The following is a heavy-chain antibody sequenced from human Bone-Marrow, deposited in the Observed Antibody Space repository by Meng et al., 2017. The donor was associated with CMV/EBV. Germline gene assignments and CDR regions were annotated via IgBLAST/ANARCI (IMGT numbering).Heavy chain of an antibody. V-gene: IGHV3-21*04. CDR3: AKAAVFEKIVVVLTAIDS. Sequence: GGSLRLSCAASGFTFKTYTMNWVRQAPGQGLEWVSSISATSSSIYYADSVKGRFTISRDNAKNTLFLQMNSLRVEDTAMYYCAKAAVFEKIVVVLTAIDSWGRGTLVTVSS. CDR2: ISATSSSI. CDR1: GFTFKTYT. J-gene: IGHJ5*01. D-gene: IGHD2-15*01.